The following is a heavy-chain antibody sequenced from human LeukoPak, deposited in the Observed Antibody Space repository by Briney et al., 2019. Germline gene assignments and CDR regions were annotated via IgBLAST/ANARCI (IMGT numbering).Heavy chain of an antibody. Sequence: SETLSLTCTVSGGSINSYYWSWIRQPAGKGLEWIGSIYHSGSTYYNPSLKSRVTISVDTSKNQFSLKLSSVTAADTAVYYCARESDTMIVVVSAGNFDYWGQGTLVTVSS. J-gene: IGHJ4*02. CDR3: ARESDTMIVVVSAGNFDY. V-gene: IGHV4-4*07. CDR1: GGSINSYY. CDR2: IYHSGST. D-gene: IGHD3-22*01.